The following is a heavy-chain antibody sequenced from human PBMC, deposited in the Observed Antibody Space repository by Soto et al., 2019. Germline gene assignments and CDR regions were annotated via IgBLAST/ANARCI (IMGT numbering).Heavy chain of an antibody. CDR1: GVTFSNYA. D-gene: IGHD2-8*01. J-gene: IGHJ4*02. CDR3: AKEGGYCSYGVCRDFDY. CDR2: ISDSGGNT. V-gene: IGHV3-23*01. Sequence: GGSLRLSCAASGVTFSNYAMSWVRQATGKGLEWVSAISDSGGNTYYADSVKGRFTIFRDNSKNMLYLQMNILRAEDTAVYYCAKEGGYCSYGVCRDFDYWGQGTLVTVSS.